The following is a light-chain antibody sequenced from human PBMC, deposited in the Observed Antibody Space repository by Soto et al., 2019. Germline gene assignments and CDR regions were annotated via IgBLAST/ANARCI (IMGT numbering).Light chain of an antibody. CDR3: QQYDNWPRT. CDR2: GAS. Sequence: ERVMTQSPATLSVSPGERANLYCRASQSVSNNLAWYQQIPGQAPRFLIYGASTRATGIPVRFSGSGSGTEFTLTISSLQSEDFAVYYCQQYDNWPRTFGQGTKV. V-gene: IGKV3-15*01. CDR1: QSVSNN. J-gene: IGKJ1*01.